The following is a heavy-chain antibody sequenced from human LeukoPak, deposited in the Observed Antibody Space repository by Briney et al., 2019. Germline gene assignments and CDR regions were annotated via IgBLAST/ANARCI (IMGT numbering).Heavy chain of an antibody. V-gene: IGHV4-59*08. CDR2: IYYSGST. Sequence: SETLSLTCTVSGGSISSYYGSWIRQPPGKGREWVGDIYYSGSTNYNPSLKSRGTISVDTSKNQFSLKLSSVTAATTAVYYCARQEKYYDILTGYLQDAFDIWGQGTMVTVSS. J-gene: IGHJ3*02. D-gene: IGHD3-9*01. CDR3: ARQEKYYDILTGYLQDAFDI. CDR1: GGSISSYY.